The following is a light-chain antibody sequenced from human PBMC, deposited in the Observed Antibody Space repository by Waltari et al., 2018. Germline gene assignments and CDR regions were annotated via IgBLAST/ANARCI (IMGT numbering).Light chain of an antibody. CDR2: SNN. V-gene: IGLV1-44*01. J-gene: IGLJ3*02. CDR1: SSNIGRNP. CDR3: AAWDDRLIGWV. Sequence: QSVLTQPPSASGTPGQRVTISCSGISSNIGRNPVTWYHQLPGTAPKLLIYSNNQRPSGVPDRFSGSKSGTSASLAISGLQSEDEADYYCAAWDDRLIGWVFGGGTKLTVL.